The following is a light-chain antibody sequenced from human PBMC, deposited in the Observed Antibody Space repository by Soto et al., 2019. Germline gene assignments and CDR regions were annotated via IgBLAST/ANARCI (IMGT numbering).Light chain of an antibody. V-gene: IGLV2-23*02. J-gene: IGLJ2*01. Sequence: QSALTQPASVSGSPGQSITISCTGTSSDVGSYNLVSWYQQHQGKAPKLMIYEVSKRPSGVSNRFSGSKSGNTASLTISGLQAEDEADYYCCSYAGSSTVVFGGGTKVTVL. CDR1: SSDVGSYNL. CDR3: CSYAGSSTVV. CDR2: EVS.